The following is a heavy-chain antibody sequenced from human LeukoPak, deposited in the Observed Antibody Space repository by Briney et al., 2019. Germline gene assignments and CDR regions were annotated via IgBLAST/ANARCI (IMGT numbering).Heavy chain of an antibody. CDR1: GFTFSSYG. CDR2: IWYDGSNK. V-gene: IGHV3-33*01. Sequence: GRSLRLSCAASGFTFSSYGMHWVRQAPGKGLEWVAVIWYDGSNKYYADSVKGRFTISRDNSKNTLYLQMNSLRAEDTAVYYCARDIYGSGPLDYWGQGTLVTVPS. J-gene: IGHJ4*02. D-gene: IGHD3-10*01. CDR3: ARDIYGSGPLDY.